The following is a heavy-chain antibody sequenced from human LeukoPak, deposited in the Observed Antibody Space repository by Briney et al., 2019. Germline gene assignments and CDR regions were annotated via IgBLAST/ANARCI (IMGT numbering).Heavy chain of an antibody. CDR3: AKGRYSFSSSSVFDY. CDR1: GFTFSSYG. CDR2: ISYDGSNK. Sequence: PGRSLRLSCAASGFTFSSYGMHWVRQAPGKGLEWVAVISYDGSNKYYADSVKGRFTISRDNSNNTLYLQMNSLRAEDMAFYYCAKGRYSFSSSSVFDYWGQGTLVTVSS. J-gene: IGHJ4*02. V-gene: IGHV3-30*18. D-gene: IGHD6-6*01.